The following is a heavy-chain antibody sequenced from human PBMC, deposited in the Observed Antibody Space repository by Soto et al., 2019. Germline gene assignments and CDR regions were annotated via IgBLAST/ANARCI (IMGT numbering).Heavy chain of an antibody. V-gene: IGHV4-30-2*06. CDR1: GVMISYGGYY. Sequence: TLSSTCGVSGVMISYGGYYWRRIREYPGKGLACLGYTSHIEATHYNTSSKSRLSLSIDRTRPQFSLSPSSMTAADKAAEDCAKSDCYDALDVWGQGIQVTVSS. CDR3: AKSDCYDALDV. D-gene: IGHD2-21*01. J-gene: IGHJ4*02. CDR2: TSHIEAT.